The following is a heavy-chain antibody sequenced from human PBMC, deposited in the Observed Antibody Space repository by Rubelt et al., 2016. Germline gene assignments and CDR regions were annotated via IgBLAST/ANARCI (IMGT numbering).Heavy chain of an antibody. CDR3: ARGKSVLTLKGVAFDV. D-gene: IGHD2-15*01. V-gene: IGHV4-61*05. J-gene: IGHJ3*01. Sequence: QLQLQESGPGLVKPSETLSLTCTVSGGSISSSSYYWGWIRQPPGKGLEWIGYIYYSGSTNYNPSLTSRVTISVDTSKNQFSLKLSSVTAADTAVYYCARGKSVLTLKGVAFDVWGQGTVVTVSS. CDR1: GGSISSSSYY. CDR2: IYYSGST.